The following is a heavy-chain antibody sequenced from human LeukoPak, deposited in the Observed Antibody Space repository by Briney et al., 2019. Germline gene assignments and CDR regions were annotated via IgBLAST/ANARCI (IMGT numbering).Heavy chain of an antibody. CDR3: ARDRPPYYDSSTLFDY. J-gene: IGHJ4*02. CDR2: IYTSGST. V-gene: IGHV4-4*07. CDR1: GGSISSYY. D-gene: IGHD3-22*01. Sequence: SETLSLTCTVSGGSISSYYRSWIRQPAEKGLEWIGRIYTSGSTNYNPSLKSRVTMSVDTSKNQFSLKLSSVTAADTAVYYCARDRPPYYDSSTLFDYWGQGTLVTVSS.